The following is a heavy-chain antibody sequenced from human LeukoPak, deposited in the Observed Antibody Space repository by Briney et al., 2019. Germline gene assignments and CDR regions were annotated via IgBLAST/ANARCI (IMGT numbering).Heavy chain of an antibody. V-gene: IGHV1-18*01. Sequence: ASVKVSCKASGYTFTSYGISWVRQAPGQGLEWMGWISAYNGNTNYAQKLQGRVTMTTDTSTSTAYMKLRSLRSDDTAVYYCALLGGPIDYYYGMDVWGQGTTVTVSS. D-gene: IGHD3-16*01. CDR3: ALLGGPIDYYYGMDV. J-gene: IGHJ6*02. CDR2: ISAYNGNT. CDR1: GYTFTSYG.